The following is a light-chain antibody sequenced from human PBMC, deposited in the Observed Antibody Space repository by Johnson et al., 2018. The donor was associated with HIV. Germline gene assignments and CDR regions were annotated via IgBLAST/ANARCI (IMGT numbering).Light chain of an antibody. Sequence: QSILTQPPSVSAAPGQKVTISCSGSSSNIGNNYVSWYQQLPGTAPKLLIYDSDKRPSGIPGRFSGSKSGTSATLGIAGLQTGDEADYFCGTWDTILQTFVFGTGTEVS. CDR2: DSD. J-gene: IGLJ1*01. CDR1: SSNIGNNY. CDR3: GTWDTILQTFV. V-gene: IGLV1-51*01.